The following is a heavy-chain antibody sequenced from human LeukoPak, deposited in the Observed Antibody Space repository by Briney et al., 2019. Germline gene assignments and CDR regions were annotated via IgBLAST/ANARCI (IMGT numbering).Heavy chain of an antibody. J-gene: IGHJ4*02. Sequence: SQTLSLTCAISGDTVSNKRSARNWIRQSPSRGLEWLGRTYYRSKWYNDYAVSVKSRITINPDTSKNQFSLQLNSVSPEDTAVYYCARVNSWTEEPDTGFDYWGQGTLVTVSS. D-gene: IGHD1-14*01. CDR3: ARVNSWTEEPDTGFDY. CDR1: GDTVSNKRSA. CDR2: TYYRSKWYN. V-gene: IGHV6-1*01.